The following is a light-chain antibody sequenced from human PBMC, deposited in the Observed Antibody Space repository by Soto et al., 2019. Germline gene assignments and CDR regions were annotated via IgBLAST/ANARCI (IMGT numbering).Light chain of an antibody. CDR1: QNINNW. V-gene: IGKV1-5*01. CDR2: AAS. CDR3: QHYESIPWT. J-gene: IGKJ1*01. Sequence: DIQMTQSPSTLSASVGDRVTITCRASQNINNWLAWYQQKPGKAPKLLIYAASSLESGVPSRFSGSRSGTEFTLTISSLQPDDCATYYCQHYESIPWTFGQGTKVELK.